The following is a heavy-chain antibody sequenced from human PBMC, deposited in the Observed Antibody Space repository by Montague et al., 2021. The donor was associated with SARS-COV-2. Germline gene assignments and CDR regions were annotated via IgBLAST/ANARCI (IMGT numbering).Heavy chain of an antibody. CDR3: VRDHPYGGPRGAYDI. J-gene: IGHJ3*02. CDR1: GGSITGYY. D-gene: IGHD4-23*01. V-gene: IGHV4-59*01. CDR2: IYDDGAV. Sequence: SETLSLTCTVSGGSITGYYWSWLRRSPGKGLEWIAYIYDDGAVNYNPSXXSRVTISTDTSKDQLSLKVNSVTAADTAVYYCVRDHPYGGPRGAYDIWGQGTVVTVSS.